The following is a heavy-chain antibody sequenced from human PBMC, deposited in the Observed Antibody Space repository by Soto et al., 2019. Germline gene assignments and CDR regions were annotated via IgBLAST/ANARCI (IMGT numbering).Heavy chain of an antibody. CDR3: ARQIYDSDTGPNFQYYFDS. CDR2: TDPSDSQT. J-gene: IGHJ4*02. D-gene: IGHD3-22*01. V-gene: IGHV5-10-1*01. Sequence: GESLKISCKGSGYSFAGYWITWVRQKPGKGLEWMGRTDPSDSQTYYSPSFRGHVTISATKSITTVFLQWSGLRASDTAMYYCARQIYDSDTGPNFQYYFDSWGQGTPVTVSS. CDR1: GYSFAGYW.